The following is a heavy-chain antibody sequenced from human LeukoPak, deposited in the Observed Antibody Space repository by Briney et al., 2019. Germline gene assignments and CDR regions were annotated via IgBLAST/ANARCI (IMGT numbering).Heavy chain of an antibody. D-gene: IGHD4-17*01. V-gene: IGHV4-61*02. CDR3: ARRRHAWPYGDYYMDV. CDR1: GGSISSGSYY. J-gene: IGHJ6*03. Sequence: SETLSLTCTVSGGSISSGSYYWSWIRQPAGKGLEWIGRIYTSGSTNYNPSLKSRVTISVDTSKNQFSLKLSSVTAADTAVYYCARRRHAWPYGDYYMDVWGKGTTVTISS. CDR2: IYTSGST.